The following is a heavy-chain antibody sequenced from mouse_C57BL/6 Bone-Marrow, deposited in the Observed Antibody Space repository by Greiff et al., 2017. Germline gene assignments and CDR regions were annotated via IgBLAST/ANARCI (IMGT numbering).Heavy chain of an antibody. D-gene: IGHD2-12*01. CDR2: ISSGSSTI. V-gene: IGHV5-17*01. J-gene: IGHJ4*01. Sequence: EVKLVESGGGLVKPGGSLKLSCAASGFTFSDYGMHWVRQAPEKGLEWVAYISSGSSTIYYADTVKGRFTISRDNAKNTLFLQMTSLRSEDTAMYYCARDSVNAMDYWGQGTSGTVSS. CDR3: ARDSVNAMDY. CDR1: GFTFSDYG.